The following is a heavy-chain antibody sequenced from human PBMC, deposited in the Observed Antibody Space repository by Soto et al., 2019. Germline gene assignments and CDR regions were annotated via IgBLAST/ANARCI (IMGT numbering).Heavy chain of an antibody. V-gene: IGHV4-31*03. Sequence: SETLSLTCTVSGGSISSGGYYWSWIRQHPVKGLEWIAYIYYSGTTYYNPSLKSRATISLDTSKNQFSLNLSSVTAADTAVYYCARDGRFGQSPPYGMDVWGQGTTVTVSS. D-gene: IGHD3-10*01. CDR2: IYYSGTT. CDR1: GGSISSGGYY. J-gene: IGHJ6*02. CDR3: ARDGRFGQSPPYGMDV.